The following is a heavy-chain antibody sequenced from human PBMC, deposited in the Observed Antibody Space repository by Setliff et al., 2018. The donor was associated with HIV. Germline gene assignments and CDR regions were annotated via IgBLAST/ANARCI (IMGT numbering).Heavy chain of an antibody. V-gene: IGHV4-39*01. CDR2: IYSSGST. CDR3: ATSAESGFGIHWGVFNI. J-gene: IGHJ3*02. CDR1: GGSTSTSGYY. D-gene: IGHD3-10*01. Sequence: SETLSLTCTVSGGSTSTSGYYWGWIRQPPGKGREWIGSIYSSGSTYYNPSLKSRVIISVETSKNQFSLKLKSVTAADTAVYYCATSAESGFGIHWGVFNIWGQGTRVTVSS.